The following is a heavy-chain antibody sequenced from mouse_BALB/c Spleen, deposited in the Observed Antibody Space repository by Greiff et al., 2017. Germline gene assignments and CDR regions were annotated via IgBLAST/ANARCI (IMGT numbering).Heavy chain of an antibody. J-gene: IGHJ1*01. V-gene: IGHV1S81*02. D-gene: IGHD1-1*01. CDR3: TRFHYYGSSYWYCDV. CDR2: INPSNGGT. CDR1: GYTFTSYY. Sequence: VQLQQSGAELVKPGASVKLSCKASGYTFTSYYMYWVKQRPGQGLEWIGEINPSNGGTNFNEKFKSKATLTVDKSSSTAYMQLSSLTSEDSAVYYCTRFHYYGSSYWYCDVWGAGTTVTVSS.